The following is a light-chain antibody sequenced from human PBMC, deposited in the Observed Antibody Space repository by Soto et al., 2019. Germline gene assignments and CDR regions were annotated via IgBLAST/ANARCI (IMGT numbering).Light chain of an antibody. Sequence: EIVMTQSPATLSVSPGERVTLPCRASESISRNLAWYQQKPGQAPRLLIYGASSRDTGVPARFSGGGSGTEFTLTMSSLQSEDSAVYFCQQYMNWPPLTFGPGTKVDV. V-gene: IGKV3-15*01. CDR3: QQYMNWPPLT. CDR2: GAS. J-gene: IGKJ3*01. CDR1: ESISRN.